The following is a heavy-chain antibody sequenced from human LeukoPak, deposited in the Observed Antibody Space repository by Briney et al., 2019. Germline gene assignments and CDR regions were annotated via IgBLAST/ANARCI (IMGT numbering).Heavy chain of an antibody. J-gene: IGHJ6*02. CDR1: GFTFNSYA. D-gene: IGHD3-10*01. CDR3: AKGPYGSGIYYGMDV. Sequence: GGSLRLSCAASGFTFNSYAMSWVRQAPGKGLEWVSVIGGDGSTYYADSVKGRFTVSRDNSENTLYLQMNSLRADDTAVYYCAKGPYGSGIYYGMDVWGQGTTVTVS. CDR2: IGGDGST. V-gene: IGHV3-23*01.